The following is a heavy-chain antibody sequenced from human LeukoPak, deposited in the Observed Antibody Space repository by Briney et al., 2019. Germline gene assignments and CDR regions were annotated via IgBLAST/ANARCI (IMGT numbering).Heavy chain of an antibody. J-gene: IGHJ6*02. D-gene: IGHD6-13*01. CDR2: INHSGST. Sequence: SETLSLTCAVYGGSFSGYYWSWIRQPPGKGLEWIGEINHSGSTNYNPSLKSRVTISVDTSKNQFSLKLSSVTAADTAVYYCAREMVIAAAGVHYYYGMDVWGQGTTVTVSS. CDR1: GGSFSGYY. CDR3: AREMVIAAAGVHYYYGMDV. V-gene: IGHV4-34*01.